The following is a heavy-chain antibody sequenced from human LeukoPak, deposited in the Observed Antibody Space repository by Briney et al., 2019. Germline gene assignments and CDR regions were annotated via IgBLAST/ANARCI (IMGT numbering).Heavy chain of an antibody. CDR3: AKGYDYVWGSPRSFDY. CDR2: ISYDGSNK. D-gene: IGHD3-16*01. J-gene: IGHJ4*02. V-gene: IGHV3-30*18. CDR1: GFTFSSYG. Sequence: GGSLRLSCAASGFTFSSYGMHWVRQAPGKGLEWVAVISYDGSNKYYADSVKGRFTISRDNSKNTLYLQMNSLRAEDTAVYYCAKGYDYVWGSPRSFDYWGQGTLVTVSS.